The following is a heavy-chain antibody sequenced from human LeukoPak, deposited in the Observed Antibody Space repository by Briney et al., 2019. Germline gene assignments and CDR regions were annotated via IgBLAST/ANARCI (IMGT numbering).Heavy chain of an antibody. V-gene: IGHV3-30*18. CDR1: GFTFSNFW. CDR3: AKDQVGPYYFDY. Sequence: GGSLRLSCTASGFTFSNFWMGWVRQAPGKGLEWVAVTSYDGSNEDYADSVKGRFTISRDNSKNTLYLQMNSLRAEDTAVYYCAKDQVGPYYFDYWGQGTLVTVSS. J-gene: IGHJ4*02. CDR2: TSYDGSNE. D-gene: IGHD1-26*01.